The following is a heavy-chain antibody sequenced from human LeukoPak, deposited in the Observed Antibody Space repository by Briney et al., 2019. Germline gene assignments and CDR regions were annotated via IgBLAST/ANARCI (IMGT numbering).Heavy chain of an antibody. D-gene: IGHD3-10*01. V-gene: IGHV4-39*01. CDR1: GGSISSSSYY. CDR2: IYYSGST. J-gene: IGHJ4*02. Sequence: SETLSLTCTVSGGSISSSSYYWGWIRQPPGKGLEWIGSIYYSGSTYYNPSLKSRVTISVDTSKNQFSLKLSSVTAADTAVYYCARQMVRGDSFDYWGQGTLVTVSS. CDR3: ARQMVRGDSFDY.